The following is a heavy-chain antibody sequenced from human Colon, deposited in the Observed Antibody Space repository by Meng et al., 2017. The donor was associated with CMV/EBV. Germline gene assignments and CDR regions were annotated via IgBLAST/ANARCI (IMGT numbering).Heavy chain of an antibody. J-gene: IGHJ4*02. CDR3: ARGRNGWLLPLDS. V-gene: IGHV4-34*01. CDR1: GGAFKSYY. D-gene: IGHD3-3*01. Sequence: VKLKQGAAGLLKPSEPLSLTCAISGGAFKSYYLTWIRQSPGKGLEWIGELNHSGSTNYNPSLKSRVTISIDTSKRHFSLRLTSVTAADTAVYYCARGRNGWLLPLDSWGQGTLVTVSS. CDR2: LNHSGST.